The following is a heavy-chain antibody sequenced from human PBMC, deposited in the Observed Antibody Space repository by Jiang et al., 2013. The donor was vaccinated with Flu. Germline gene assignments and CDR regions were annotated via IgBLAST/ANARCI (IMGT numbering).Heavy chain of an antibody. J-gene: IGHJ6*02. D-gene: IGHD3-10*01. CDR3: ARGVGDYYYYGMDV. CDR2: IYYSGST. Sequence: PGLVKPSETLSLTCTVSGGSISSYYWSWIRQPPGKGLEWIGYIYYSGSTNYNPSLKSRVTISVDTSKNQFSLKLSSVTAADTAVYYCARGVGDYYYYGMDVWGQGTTVTVSS. V-gene: IGHV4-59*08. CDR1: GGSISSYY.